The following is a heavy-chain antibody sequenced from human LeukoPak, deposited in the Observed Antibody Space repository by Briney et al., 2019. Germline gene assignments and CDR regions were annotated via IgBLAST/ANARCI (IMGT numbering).Heavy chain of an antibody. CDR1: GFTFSSYA. V-gene: IGHV3-23*01. CDR2: ISGSSGST. D-gene: IGHD3-10*01. CDR3: ARGNILLWFGELYYFDY. Sequence: GGSLRLSCAASGFTFSSYAMSWVRQAPGKGLEWVSAISGSSGSTYYADSVKGRFTISRDNAKNSLYLQMNSLRAEDTAVYYCARGNILLWFGELYYFDYWGQGTLVTVSS. J-gene: IGHJ4*02.